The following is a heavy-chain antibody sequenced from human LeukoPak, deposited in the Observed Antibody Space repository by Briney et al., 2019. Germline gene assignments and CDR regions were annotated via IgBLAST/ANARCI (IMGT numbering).Heavy chain of an antibody. V-gene: IGHV4-4*07. CDR2: IYTSGST. CDR3: ARVVRHVDTTMVEYYFYYYMDV. J-gene: IGHJ6*03. D-gene: IGHD5-18*01. CDR1: GGSFSTYY. Sequence: PSETLSLTCTVSGGSFSTYYWSWIRQPAGKGLEWIGRIYTSGSTNYIPSLKSRVTMSVDTSKNQFSLRVTSVTTADTAVYSCARVVRHVDTTMVEYYFYYYMDVWGKGTTVTVSS.